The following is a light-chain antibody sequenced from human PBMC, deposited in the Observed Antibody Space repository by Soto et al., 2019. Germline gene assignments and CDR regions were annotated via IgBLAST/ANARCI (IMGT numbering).Light chain of an antibody. CDR3: QQSYDNPTVT. V-gene: IGKV1-39*01. J-gene: IGKJ4*01. CDR1: QSVSTY. Sequence: DIQLTQSPSSLSAFVGDRVTITCRASQSVSTYLNWYQQKPGKAPKLLIFAASSLQSGVPSRFSGSGSGTDFTLTITGLQPEDFATYYCQQSYDNPTVTFGGGTTVDIX. CDR2: AAS.